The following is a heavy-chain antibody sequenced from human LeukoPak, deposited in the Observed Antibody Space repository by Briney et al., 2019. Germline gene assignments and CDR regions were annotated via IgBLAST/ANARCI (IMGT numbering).Heavy chain of an antibody. CDR2: IRSKAYGGTT. CDR3: RATYNSSEN. J-gene: IGHJ4*02. Sequence: GGSLRLSCTASGFTFGDYAMSWVRQAPGKGLEWVGFIRSKAYGGTTEYAASVKGRFAISRDDSKSIAYLQMNSLKSEDTAVYYCRATYNSSENWGQGTLVTVSS. V-gene: IGHV3-49*04. CDR1: GFTFGDYA. D-gene: IGHD6-13*01.